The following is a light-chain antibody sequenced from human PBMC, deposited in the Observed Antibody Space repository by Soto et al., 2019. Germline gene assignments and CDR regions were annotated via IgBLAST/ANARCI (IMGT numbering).Light chain of an antibody. Sequence: DIQMTQSPSSLSASVGDRVTITCRASQGISNYLAWHQEKPGRVPKVLIYDATTLQSGVPSRFSGSRSGAEFNLTISSLQPEDFATYYCQKYNTAPRTFGQGTTVDIK. V-gene: IGKV1-27*01. J-gene: IGKJ1*01. CDR3: QKYNTAPRT. CDR2: DAT. CDR1: QGISNY.